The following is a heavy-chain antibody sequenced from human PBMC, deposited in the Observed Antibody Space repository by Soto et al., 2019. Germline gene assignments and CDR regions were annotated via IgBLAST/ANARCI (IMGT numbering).Heavy chain of an antibody. CDR1: GGTFSSCA. CDR2: IIPIFGTA. CDR3: ARLYDSSGYNDAFDI. V-gene: IGHV1-69*13. J-gene: IGHJ3*02. D-gene: IGHD3-22*01. Sequence: VKVSCKASGGTFSSCAISWVRQAPGQGLEWMGGIIPIFGTANYAQKFQGRVTITADESTSTAYMELSSLRSEDTAVYYCARLYDSSGYNDAFDIWGQGTMVTVSS.